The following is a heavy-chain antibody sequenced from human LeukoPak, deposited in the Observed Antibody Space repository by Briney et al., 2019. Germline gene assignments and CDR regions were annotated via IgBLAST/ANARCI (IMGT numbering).Heavy chain of an antibody. CDR1: GYTFTGYY. D-gene: IGHD3-3*01. CDR3: ARGQNDYDFWSGLYYYGMDV. J-gene: IGHJ6*02. Sequence: ASVKVSCKASGYTFTGYYMHWVRQAPGQGLEWMGWINRNSGGTNYAQKFQGRVTMTRDTSISTAYMELSRLRSDDTAVYYCARGQNDYDFWSGLYYYGMDVWGQGTTVTVSS. CDR2: INRNSGGT. V-gene: IGHV1-2*02.